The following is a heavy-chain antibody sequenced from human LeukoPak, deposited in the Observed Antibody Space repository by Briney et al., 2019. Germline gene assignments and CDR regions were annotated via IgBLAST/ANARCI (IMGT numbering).Heavy chain of an antibody. CDR2: IYTTGST. CDR1: GGSISSGSYY. D-gene: IGHD7-27*01. V-gene: IGHV4-61*02. Sequence: SETLSLTCTVSGGSISSGSYYWSWIRQPAGRGLDWIGRIYTTGSTNYNPSLKSRVTISADTSKNQFSLNLSSVTAADTAVYYCASRKLGNDYWGQGTLVTVSS. CDR3: ASRKLGNDY. J-gene: IGHJ4*02.